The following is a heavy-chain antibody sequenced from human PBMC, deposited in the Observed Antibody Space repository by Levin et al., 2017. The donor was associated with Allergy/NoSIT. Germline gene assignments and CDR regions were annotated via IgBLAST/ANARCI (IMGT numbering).Heavy chain of an antibody. Sequence: GESLKISCAASGFTFSSYAMSWVRQAPGKGLEWVSAISGSGGSTYYADSVKGRFTISRDNSKNTLYLQMNSLRAEDTAVYYCAKDLWVGATEGDYFDYWGQGTLVTVSS. CDR3: AKDLWVGATEGDYFDY. D-gene: IGHD1-26*01. J-gene: IGHJ4*02. CDR2: ISGSGGST. V-gene: IGHV3-23*01. CDR1: GFTFSSYA.